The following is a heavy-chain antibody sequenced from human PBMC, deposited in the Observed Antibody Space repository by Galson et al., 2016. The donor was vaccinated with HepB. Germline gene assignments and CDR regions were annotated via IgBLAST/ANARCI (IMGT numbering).Heavy chain of an antibody. Sequence: QSGAEVKKPGESLKISCEGSGFSFTSFWIGWVRQVPGKGLEWMGIIYPDDSDTRYSPSFQGQVTISADKSISTAYLQWSSLKASDSAIYYCARQQQLVYGMDVGGQGTTVTVSS. CDR3: ARQQQLVYGMDV. J-gene: IGHJ6*02. D-gene: IGHD6-13*01. CDR1: GFSFTSFW. V-gene: IGHV5-51*01. CDR2: IYPDDSDT.